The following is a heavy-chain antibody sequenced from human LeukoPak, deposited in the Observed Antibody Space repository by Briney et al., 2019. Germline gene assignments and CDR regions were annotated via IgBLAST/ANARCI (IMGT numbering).Heavy chain of an antibody. CDR2: ISGSGGAT. J-gene: IGHJ6*03. CDR1: GFTFNTYG. D-gene: IGHD2-2*01. Sequence: PGGSLRLSCAASGFTFNTYGMSWVRQAPGKGLEWVSGISGSGGATYYADSVKGRFTVSRDDPHNTLYLQMNSLRAEDTAVYYCARVVVVVPAAISRYYMDVWGKGTTVTISS. CDR3: ARVVVVVPAAISRYYMDV. V-gene: IGHV3-23*01.